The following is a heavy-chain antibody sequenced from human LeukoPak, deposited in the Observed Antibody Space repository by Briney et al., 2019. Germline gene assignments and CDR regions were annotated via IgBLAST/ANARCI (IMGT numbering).Heavy chain of an antibody. V-gene: IGHV1-18*03. CDR2: ISPYNGNT. Sequence: GASVKVSCKASGYTFTTFGISWVRQAPGQGLEWMGWISPYNGNTNYAQNLQGRLTMTTDTSTTTAYMELRSLRSDDIAVYYCARMGLTGNWVDYWGQGTLVTVSS. CDR3: ARMGLTGNWVDY. D-gene: IGHD4/OR15-4a*01. CDR1: GYTFTTFG. J-gene: IGHJ4*02.